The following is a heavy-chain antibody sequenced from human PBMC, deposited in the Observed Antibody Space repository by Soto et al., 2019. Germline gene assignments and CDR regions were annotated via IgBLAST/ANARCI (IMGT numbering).Heavy chain of an antibody. CDR3: ARGWLRDPWMY. Sequence: EVQLVESGGGLVKPGGSLRLSCAASGFIFSSYTMNWVRQAPGKGLEWVSSISASSTYIYYADSLKGRFTISRDNAYNSLSLQMHSLRAEDTAVYYCARGWLRDPWMYWGQGTLVTVSS. V-gene: IGHV3-21*01. J-gene: IGHJ4*02. CDR1: GFIFSSYT. D-gene: IGHD5-12*01. CDR2: ISASSTYI.